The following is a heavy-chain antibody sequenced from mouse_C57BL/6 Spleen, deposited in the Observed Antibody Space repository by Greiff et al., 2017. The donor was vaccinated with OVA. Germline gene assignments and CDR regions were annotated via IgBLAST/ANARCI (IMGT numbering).Heavy chain of an antibody. CDR2: IDPETGGT. CDR1: GYTFTDYE. V-gene: IGHV1-15*01. J-gene: IGHJ4*01. Sequence: VQLQQSGAELVRPGASVTLSCKASGYTFTDYEMHWVKQTPVHGLEWIGAIDPETGGTAYNQKFKGKAILTADKSSSTAYMELRSLTSEDSAVYYCTRYPLLAMDYWGQGTSVTVSS. CDR3: TRYPLLAMDY. D-gene: IGHD1-1*01.